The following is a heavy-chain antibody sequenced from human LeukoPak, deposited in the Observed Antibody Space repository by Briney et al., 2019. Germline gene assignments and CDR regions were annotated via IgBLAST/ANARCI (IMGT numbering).Heavy chain of an antibody. Sequence: PGGSLRLSCAASGFTFSSYAMHWVRQAPGKGLEWVAVISYDGSNKYYADSVKGRFTISRDNSKNTLYLQMNSLRAEDTAVYYCARGILTGQYYYYGMDVWGQGTLVTVSS. CDR2: ISYDGSNK. CDR1: GFTFSSYA. V-gene: IGHV3-30-3*01. D-gene: IGHD3-9*01. J-gene: IGHJ6*02. CDR3: ARGILTGQYYYYGMDV.